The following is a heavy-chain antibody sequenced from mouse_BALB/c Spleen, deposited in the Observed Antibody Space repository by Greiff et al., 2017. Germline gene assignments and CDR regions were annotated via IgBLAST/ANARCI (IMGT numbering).Heavy chain of an antibody. CDR3: ARADGYSAWFAY. D-gene: IGHD2-3*01. CDR1: GYSFTGYY. V-gene: IGHV1-26*01. J-gene: IGHJ3*01. Sequence: VHVKQSGPDLVKPGASVKISCKASGYSFTGYYMHWVKQSHGKSLEWIGRVNPNNGGTSYNQKFKGKAILTVDKSSSTAYMELRSLTSEDSAVYYCARADGYSAWFAYWGQGTLVTVSA. CDR2: VNPNNGGT.